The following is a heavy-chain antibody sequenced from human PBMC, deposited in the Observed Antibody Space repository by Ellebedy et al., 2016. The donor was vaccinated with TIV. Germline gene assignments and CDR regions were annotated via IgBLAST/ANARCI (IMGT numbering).Heavy chain of an antibody. CDR1: GFTFSSYG. Sequence: GESLKISXAASGFTFSSYGMHWVRQAPGKGLEWVAVIGSDGSHQYHADSVKGRFIISRDNSKNTLDLQMNSLRAEDTAVYYCARGWRPYYNYYYAMDVWGQGTTVTVSS. J-gene: IGHJ6*02. CDR2: IGSDGSHQ. D-gene: IGHD2-15*01. CDR3: ARGWRPYYNYYYAMDV. V-gene: IGHV3-33*01.